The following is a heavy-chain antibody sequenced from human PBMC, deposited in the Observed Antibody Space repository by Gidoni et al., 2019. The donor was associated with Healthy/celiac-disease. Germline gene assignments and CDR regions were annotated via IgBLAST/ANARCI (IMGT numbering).Heavy chain of an antibody. CDR1: GFTFSSYS. CDR3: ARGRPAATYWYFDL. CDR2: ISSSSSYI. Sequence: EVQLVESGGGLVKPGGSLRLSCAASGFTFSSYSMNWVRQAPGKGLEWVSSISSSSSYIYYADSVKCRFTISRDNAKNSLYLQMNSLRAEDTAVYYCARGRPAATYWYFDLWGRGTLVTVSS. V-gene: IGHV3-21*01. D-gene: IGHD2-2*01. J-gene: IGHJ2*01.